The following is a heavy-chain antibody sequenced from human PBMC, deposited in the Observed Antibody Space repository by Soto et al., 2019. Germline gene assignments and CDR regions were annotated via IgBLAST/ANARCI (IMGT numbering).Heavy chain of an antibody. CDR3: ARDGRKELWVEGLNAMDV. V-gene: IGHV1-18*01. CDR1: GYTFTTYG. CDR2: ISGYNGQT. Sequence: QIQLVQSGPEVKKPGASVKVSCKASGYTFTTYGISWVRQAPGQGLEWMGWISGYNGQTNYAQKFRGRVTITTDTSTGTAYMEMRSLRSGDTATYYCARDGRKELWVEGLNAMDVWGQGTTVTVSS. D-gene: IGHD5-18*01. J-gene: IGHJ6*02.